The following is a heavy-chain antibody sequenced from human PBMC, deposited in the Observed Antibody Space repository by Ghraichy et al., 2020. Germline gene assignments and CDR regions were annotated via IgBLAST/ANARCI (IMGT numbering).Heavy chain of an antibody. V-gene: IGHV3-33*01. Sequence: LTCAASGFTFSSYGMHWVRQAPGKGLEWVAVIWYDGSNKYYADSVKGRFTISRDNSKNTLYLQMNSLRAEDTAVYYCASELSVGATKAVDYWGQGTLVTVSS. CDR3: ASELSVGATKAVDY. D-gene: IGHD1-26*01. CDR2: IWYDGSNK. J-gene: IGHJ4*02. CDR1: GFTFSSYG.